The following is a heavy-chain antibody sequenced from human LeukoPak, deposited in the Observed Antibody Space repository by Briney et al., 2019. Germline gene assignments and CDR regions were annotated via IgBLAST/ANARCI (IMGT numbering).Heavy chain of an antibody. D-gene: IGHD4-11*01. Sequence: PGGSLRLSCAASGFTFSSYSMNWVRQAPGKGLEWVSSISSSSSYIYYADSVKGRFTISRDNAKNSLYLQMNSLRAEDTAVYYCARGLQNYYYYYYMDVWGKGTTATVSS. CDR2: ISSSSSYI. CDR1: GFTFSSYS. J-gene: IGHJ6*03. CDR3: ARGLQNYYYYYYMDV. V-gene: IGHV3-21*01.